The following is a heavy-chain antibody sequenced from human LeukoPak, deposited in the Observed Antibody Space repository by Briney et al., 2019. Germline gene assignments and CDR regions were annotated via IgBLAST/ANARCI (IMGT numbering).Heavy chain of an antibody. V-gene: IGHV3-23*01. CDR3: AKARSWGHYFDY. Sequence: GGSLRLSCAASGFTFSSYAMSWVRQAPGKGLEWVSAISGSGGSTYYAGSVKGRFTISRDNSKNTLYLQMNSLRAEDTAVYYCAKARSWGHYFDYWGQGTLVTVSS. J-gene: IGHJ4*02. CDR2: ISGSGGST. D-gene: IGHD6-13*01. CDR1: GFTFSSYA.